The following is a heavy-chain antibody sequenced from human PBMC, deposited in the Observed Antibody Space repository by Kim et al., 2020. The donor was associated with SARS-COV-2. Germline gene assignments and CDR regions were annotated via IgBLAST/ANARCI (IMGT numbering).Heavy chain of an antibody. J-gene: IGHJ4*02. Sequence: GGSLRLSCAASGFTFSSYAMHWVRQAPGKGLEWVAVISYDGSNKYYADSVKGRFTISRDNSKNTLYLQMNSLRAEDTAVYYCARDRQIRTYYYDSSGSYGYWGQGTLVTVSS. CDR1: GFTFSSYA. V-gene: IGHV3-30*04. CDR3: ARDRQIRTYYYDSSGSYGY. CDR2: ISYDGSNK. D-gene: IGHD3-22*01.